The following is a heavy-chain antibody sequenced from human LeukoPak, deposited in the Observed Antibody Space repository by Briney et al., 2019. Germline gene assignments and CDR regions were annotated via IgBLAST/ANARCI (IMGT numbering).Heavy chain of an antibody. V-gene: IGHV3-23*01. CDR1: GFTFSSYG. CDR2: ISGSGGST. Sequence: PGRSLRLSCAASGFTFSSYGMHWVRQAPGKGLEWVSAISGSGGSTYYADSVKGRFTISRDNSKNTLYLQMNSLRAEDTAVYYCAKPYCSGGSCYITNYFDYWGQGTLVTVSS. J-gene: IGHJ4*02. CDR3: AKPYCSGGSCYITNYFDY. D-gene: IGHD2-15*01.